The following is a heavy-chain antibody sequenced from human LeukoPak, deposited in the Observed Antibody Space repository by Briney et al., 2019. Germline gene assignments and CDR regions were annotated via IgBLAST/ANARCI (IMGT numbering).Heavy chain of an antibody. CDR2: LYYSGST. CDR1: GGSISIATYS. Sequence: SETLSLTCTVSGGSISIATYSWGWIRQPPGKGLEWIGNLYYSGSTNYNPSLKSRLTISVDTSNNQSSLKLSSVTAADTAVYHCARLRTGGTSYVRGDWFDPWGQGTLVTVSS. V-gene: IGHV4-39*01. D-gene: IGHD2-8*02. CDR3: ARLRTGGTSYVRGDWFDP. J-gene: IGHJ5*02.